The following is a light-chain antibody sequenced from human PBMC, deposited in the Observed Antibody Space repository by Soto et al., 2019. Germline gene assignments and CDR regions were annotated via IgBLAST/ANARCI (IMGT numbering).Light chain of an antibody. CDR3: QQYGTSPLT. Sequence: EIVLTQSPGTLSLSPGERATLSCRASQSVGSTYLAWYQQKPGQAPKLLIYGVSRRATGIPGRFSGSGSGTDFTLTISRLEPEDFAVYYCQQYGTSPLTFGPGTKVDI. CDR1: QSVGSTY. V-gene: IGKV3-20*01. J-gene: IGKJ3*01. CDR2: GVS.